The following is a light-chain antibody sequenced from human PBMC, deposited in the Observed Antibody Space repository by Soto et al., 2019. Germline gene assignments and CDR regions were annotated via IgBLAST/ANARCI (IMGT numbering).Light chain of an antibody. Sequence: QSVLTQPPSASGTPGQRVTISCSGGTSKIGSNTINWYQHLPGMAPKLLIYSNNQRPSGVPDRFSGSKSGTSASLAISRLQSEDEADFYCATWDDDVTGPVFGGGTKLTVL. CDR2: SNN. J-gene: IGLJ3*02. V-gene: IGLV1-44*01. CDR3: ATWDDDVTGPV. CDR1: TSKIGSNT.